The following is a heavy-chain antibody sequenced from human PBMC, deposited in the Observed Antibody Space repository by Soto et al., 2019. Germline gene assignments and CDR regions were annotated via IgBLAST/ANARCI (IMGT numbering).Heavy chain of an antibody. CDR2: TSAYNGNT. CDR3: ARQLATAFDY. V-gene: IGHV1-18*01. Sequence: QVQLVQSGAAVKKTGASVKVACKASGYTVTNYNINGVRQAPGQGLEWMGWTSAYNGNTYNAQKFQGIVTMTTGTSTSTVYMELRSLRSDDTALYYCARQLATAFDYCGQGTLVTVSS. J-gene: IGHJ4*02. D-gene: IGHD6-13*01. CDR1: GYTVTNYN.